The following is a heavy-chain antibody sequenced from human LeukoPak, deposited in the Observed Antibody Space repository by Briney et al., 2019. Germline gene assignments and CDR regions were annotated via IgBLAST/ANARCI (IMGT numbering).Heavy chain of an antibody. V-gene: IGHV1-18*01. CDR2: ISAYNGNT. Sequence: GASVKVSCKASGYTFTSYGISWVRQAPGRGLEWMGWISAYNGNTNYAQKLQGRVTMTTDTSTSTAYMELRSLRSEDTAVYYCARDLRGIDTFDYWGQGTLVTVSS. CDR3: ARDLRGIDTFDY. J-gene: IGHJ4*02. D-gene: IGHD5-12*01. CDR1: GYTFTSYG.